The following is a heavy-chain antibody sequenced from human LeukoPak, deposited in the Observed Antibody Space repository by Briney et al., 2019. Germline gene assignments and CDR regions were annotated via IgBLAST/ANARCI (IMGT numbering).Heavy chain of an antibody. J-gene: IGHJ6*03. Sequence: ASVKVSCKASGYTFTGYYMHWVRQAPGQGLEWMGWINPNSGGTNYAQKFQGRVTMTRDTSISTAYMEPSRLRSDDTAVYYCARGSHVLRFLEWLFYYYMDVWGKGTTVTVSS. CDR2: INPNSGGT. CDR3: ARGSHVLRFLEWLFYYYMDV. V-gene: IGHV1-2*02. CDR1: GYTFTGYY. D-gene: IGHD3-3*01.